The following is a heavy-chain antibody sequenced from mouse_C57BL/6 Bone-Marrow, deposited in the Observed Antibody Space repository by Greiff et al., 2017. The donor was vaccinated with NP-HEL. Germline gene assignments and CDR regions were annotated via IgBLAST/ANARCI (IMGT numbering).Heavy chain of an antibody. CDR2: IDPENGDT. J-gene: IGHJ2*01. D-gene: IGHD4-1*01. V-gene: IGHV14-4*01. Sequence: VQLQQSGAELVRPGASVKLSCTASGFNIKDDYMHWVKQRPEQGLEWIGWIDPENGDTEYASKFQGKATITADTSSNTAYLQLSSLTSEDTAVYYCTTPNCDGDYWGQGTTLTVSS. CDR1: GFNIKDDY. CDR3: TTPNCDGDY.